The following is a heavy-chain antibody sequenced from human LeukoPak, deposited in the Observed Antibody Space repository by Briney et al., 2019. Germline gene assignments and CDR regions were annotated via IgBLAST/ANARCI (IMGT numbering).Heavy chain of an antibody. Sequence: PGGSLRLSCAASGFTFSSYSMNWVRQAPGKGLEWVSYISSSSSTIYYADSAKGRFTISRDNAKNSLYLQMNSLRAEDTAVYYCARVPLVLPFVVSWGQGTLVTVSS. CDR3: ARVPLVLPFVVS. J-gene: IGHJ5*02. CDR2: ISSSSSTI. D-gene: IGHD3-3*01. CDR1: GFTFSSYS. V-gene: IGHV3-48*01.